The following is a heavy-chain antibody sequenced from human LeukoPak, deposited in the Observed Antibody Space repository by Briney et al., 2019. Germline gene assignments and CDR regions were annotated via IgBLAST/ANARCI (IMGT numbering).Heavy chain of an antibody. CDR2: IYPGDSDT. Sequence: GESLKTSSKGSGYSFTSSWIGWVRQMPGKGLGWMGIIYPGDSDTRYSPSFQGQVTISADKSISTAYLQWSSLKASDTAMYYCARGVRVYWFDPWGQGTLVTVSS. J-gene: IGHJ5*02. D-gene: IGHD2-8*01. V-gene: IGHV5-51*01. CDR1: GYSFTSSW. CDR3: ARGVRVYWFDP.